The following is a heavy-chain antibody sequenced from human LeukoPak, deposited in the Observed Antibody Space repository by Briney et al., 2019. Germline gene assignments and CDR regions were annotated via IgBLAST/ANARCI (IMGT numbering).Heavy chain of an antibody. D-gene: IGHD1-26*01. CDR2: ITRGSIYT. J-gene: IGHJ6*03. CDR1: GFTFSNYN. V-gene: IGHV3-21*01. Sequence: GSLRLSCAASGFTFSNYNMNWVRQTPGKGLEWVSSITRGSIYTFYADSVKGRFTISRDNAKNSLSLQMNSLRAEDTAVYYCARDPYNGSYGDDDYYYMDVWGKGTTVTISS. CDR3: ARDPYNGSYGDDDYYYMDV.